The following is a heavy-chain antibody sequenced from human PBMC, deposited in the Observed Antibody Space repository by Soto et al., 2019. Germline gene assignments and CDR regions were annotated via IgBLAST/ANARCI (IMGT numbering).Heavy chain of an antibody. CDR3: ARVAVPTPKQLGHQRTYYYYYMDV. V-gene: IGHV4-61*08. CDR2: IYYSGST. D-gene: IGHD6-6*01. J-gene: IGHJ6*03. Sequence: SETLSLTCTVSGGSISSGGYYWSWIRQHPGKGMEGIGYIYYSGSTNYNPSLKNRVTISVDTSKNQFSLKLSSVTAADTAVYYCARVAVPTPKQLGHQRTYYYYYMDVWGKGTTVTVSS. CDR1: GGSISSGGYY.